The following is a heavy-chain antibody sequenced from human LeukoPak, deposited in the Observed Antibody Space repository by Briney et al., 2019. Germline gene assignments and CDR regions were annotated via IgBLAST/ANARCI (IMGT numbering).Heavy chain of an antibody. CDR2: IRYDGSNK. V-gene: IGHV3-33*08. D-gene: IGHD1-26*01. CDR1: GFTFSSYG. J-gene: IGHJ4*02. Sequence: GGSLRLSCAASGFTFSSYGMHWFRQAPGKGLEWVSFIRYDGSNKYYADSVKGRFTISRDNSKNTLYLQMNSLRAEDTAVYYCARTTLFDYWGQGTLVTVSS. CDR3: ARTTLFDY.